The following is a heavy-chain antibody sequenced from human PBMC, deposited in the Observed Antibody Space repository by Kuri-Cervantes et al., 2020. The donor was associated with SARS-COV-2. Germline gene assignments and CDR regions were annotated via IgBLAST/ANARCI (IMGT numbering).Heavy chain of an antibody. Sequence: GGSLRLSCAASGFTFSSYSMNWVRQAPGKGLEWVSYISSSSSTIYYADSVKGRFAISRDNAKNSLYLQMISLRAEDTAVYYCARDLSSGLWAFDYWGQGTLVTVSS. V-gene: IGHV3-48*01. CDR3: ARDLSSGLWAFDY. CDR2: ISSSSSTI. D-gene: IGHD5-18*01. CDR1: GFTFSSYS. J-gene: IGHJ4*02.